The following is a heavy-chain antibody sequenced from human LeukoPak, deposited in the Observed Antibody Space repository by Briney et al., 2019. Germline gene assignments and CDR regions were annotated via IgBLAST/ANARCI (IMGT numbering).Heavy chain of an antibody. J-gene: IGHJ4*02. D-gene: IGHD6-13*01. CDR3: ARWGIAAAGTDY. CDR2: FDPEDGET. CDR1: GYTLTELS. Sequence: ASVKVSCKVSGYTLTELSMHWVRQAPGKGLEWMGGFDPEDGETIYAQKFQGRVTMTRDTSISTAYMELSRLRSDDTAVYYCARWGIAAAGTDYWGQGTLVTVSS. V-gene: IGHV1-24*01.